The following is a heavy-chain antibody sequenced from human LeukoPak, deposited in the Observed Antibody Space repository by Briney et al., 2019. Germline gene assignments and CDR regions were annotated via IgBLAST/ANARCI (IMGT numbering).Heavy chain of an antibody. CDR2: IRNDGSNQ. CDR1: GFTFSNHG. D-gene: IGHD3-22*01. CDR3: AKDIISMIPDNAFDI. Sequence: GGSLRLSCAASGFTFSNHGMHWVRQAPGKGLEWVAFIRNDGSNQYYADSVKGRFTISRDNSKNTLYLQMNSLRAEDTAVYYCAKDIISMIPDNAFDIWGQGTMVTVSS. J-gene: IGHJ3*02. V-gene: IGHV3-30*02.